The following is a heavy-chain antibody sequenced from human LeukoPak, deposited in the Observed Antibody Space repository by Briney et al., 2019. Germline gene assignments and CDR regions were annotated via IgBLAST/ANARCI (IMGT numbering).Heavy chain of an antibody. CDR1: VFTFRSYS. D-gene: IGHD6-19*01. CDR3: GVVKEQWLVYFDY. CDR2: ITYDGSNK. J-gene: IGHJ4*02. V-gene: IGHV3-30*02. Sequence: PGGPLRLSCAASVFTFRSYSMPWVRQAPGKGLKRVAFITYDGSNKYYADSVKGRFTISRDNSKNTLYLQMSSLRAEDTAVYCCGVVKEQWLVYFDYWGQGALVTVSS.